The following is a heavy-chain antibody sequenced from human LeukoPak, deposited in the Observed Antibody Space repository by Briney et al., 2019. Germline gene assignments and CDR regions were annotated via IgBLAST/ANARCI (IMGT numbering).Heavy chain of an antibody. CDR3: ARSPKIYFMDV. CDR1: GFTFSSYG. CDR2: ISSSSSYI. J-gene: IGHJ6*03. Sequence: GGSLRLSCAASGFTFSSYGMNWVRQAPGKGLEWVSYISSSSSYIYYADSVKGRFTISRDNAKNSLYLQMNSLRAEDTAVYYCARSPKIYFMDVWGKGTTVTVSS. V-gene: IGHV3-21*01.